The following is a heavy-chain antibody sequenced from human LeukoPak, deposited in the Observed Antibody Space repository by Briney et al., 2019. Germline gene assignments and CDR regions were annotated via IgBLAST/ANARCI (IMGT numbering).Heavy chain of an antibody. D-gene: IGHD2-15*01. CDR3: ARRGGYCSGGSCPGWFDP. Sequence: GASVKVSCKASGYTFTGYYMHWVRQAPGQGLEWMGWINPNSGGTNYAQKFQGRVTMTRDTSISTAYMELSRLRSDDTAVYYCARRGGYCSGGSCPGWFDPWGQGTLVTVSS. CDR2: INPNSGGT. J-gene: IGHJ5*02. V-gene: IGHV1-2*02. CDR1: GYTFTGYY.